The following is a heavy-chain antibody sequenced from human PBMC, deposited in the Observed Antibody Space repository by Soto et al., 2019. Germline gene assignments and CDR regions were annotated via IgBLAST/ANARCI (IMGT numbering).Heavy chain of an antibody. CDR2: ISSSGSTI. CDR3: ARDQSPIAARPGPLDWFDP. V-gene: IGHV3-11*01. D-gene: IGHD6-6*01. Sequence: GGSLRLSCAASGFTFSDYYMSWIRQAPGKGLEWVSYISSSGSTIYYADSVKGRFTISRDNAKNSLYLQMNSLRAEDTAVYYCARDQSPIAARPGPLDWFDPWGQGTLVTVSS. J-gene: IGHJ5*02. CDR1: GFTFSDYY.